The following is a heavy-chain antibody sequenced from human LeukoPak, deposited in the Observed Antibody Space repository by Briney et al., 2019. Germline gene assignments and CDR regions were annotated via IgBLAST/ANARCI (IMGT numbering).Heavy chain of an antibody. CDR1: GFTFSSYA. J-gene: IGHJ5*02. D-gene: IGHD3-22*01. Sequence: GGSLRLSCAASGFTFSSYAMHWVRQAPGKGLEWVAVISYDGSNKYYADSVKGRFTISRDNAKNSLYLQIDGLRAEGTAVYHCARKLYYYDTSPAGWFDPWGQGTLVTVSS. V-gene: IGHV3-30-3*01. CDR3: ARKLYYYDTSPAGWFDP. CDR2: ISYDGSNK.